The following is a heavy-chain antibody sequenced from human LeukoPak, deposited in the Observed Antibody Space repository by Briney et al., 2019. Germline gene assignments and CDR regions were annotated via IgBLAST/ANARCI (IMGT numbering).Heavy chain of an antibody. D-gene: IGHD2-15*01. J-gene: IGHJ6*03. CDR3: ARLGIGYCSGGSCYSKNPGVSSYYYMDV. Sequence: GGSLRLSCAASGFTFSSHEMNWVRQAPGKGLEWVSYISTSSSTMYYADSVKGRFTISRDNAKNSLYLQMNSLRAEDTAVYYCARLGIGYCSGGSCYSKNPGVSSYYYMDVWGKGTTVTVSS. CDR1: GFTFSSHE. CDR2: ISTSSSTM. V-gene: IGHV3-48*01.